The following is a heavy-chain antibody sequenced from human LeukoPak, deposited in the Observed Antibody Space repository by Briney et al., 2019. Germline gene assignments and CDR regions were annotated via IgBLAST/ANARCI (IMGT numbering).Heavy chain of an antibody. J-gene: IGHJ6*03. CDR3: TTEFKELGSFFYFYYMDV. CDR2: IKTKSEGGTT. CDR1: GFTFSSYE. V-gene: IGHV3-15*01. Sequence: GGSLRLSCAASGFTFSSYEMNWVRQAPGKGLEWVGRIKTKSEGGTTDYAAPAKGRFTISRDDSKSALFLQMDSLKSDDTAMYYCTTEFKELGSFFYFYYMDVWGTGTTVTISS. D-gene: IGHD3-10*01.